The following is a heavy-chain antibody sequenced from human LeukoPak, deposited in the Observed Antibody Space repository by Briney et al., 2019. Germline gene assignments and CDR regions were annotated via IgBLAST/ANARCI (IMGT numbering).Heavy chain of an antibody. V-gene: IGHV1-18*01. J-gene: IGHJ5*02. Sequence: GASVKVSCKASGYTFTSYGISWVRQAPGQGLKWMGWISAYNGNTNYAQKLQGRVTMTTDTSTSIAYMELRSLRSDDTAVYYCARDPAPSGWHNWFDPWGQGTLVTVSS. D-gene: IGHD6-19*01. CDR3: ARDPAPSGWHNWFDP. CDR2: ISAYNGNT. CDR1: GYTFTSYG.